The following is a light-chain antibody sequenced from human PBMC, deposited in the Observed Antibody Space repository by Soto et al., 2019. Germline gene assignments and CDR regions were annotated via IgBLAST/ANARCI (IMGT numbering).Light chain of an antibody. CDR1: QSVSNF. CDR3: QQRSNWPYT. CDR2: DAS. J-gene: IGKJ2*01. V-gene: IGKV3-11*01. Sequence: EIVSTQSPATLSLSPGERATLSCRASQSVSNFFAWYQQKPGQAPRLLMSDASTGATGIPDRFSGSGSGTDFTLTISSLEPEDFALYYCQQRSNWPYTFGQGTKVDIK.